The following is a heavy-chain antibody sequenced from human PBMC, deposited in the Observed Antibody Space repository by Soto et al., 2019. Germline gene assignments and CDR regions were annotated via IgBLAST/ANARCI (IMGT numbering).Heavy chain of an antibody. CDR3: TTLRLDP. V-gene: IGHV1-2*02. CDR2: VNPNTGVT. Sequence: QVQLVQSGSEVKKPGASVKVSCQASGYTFTAFYMNWVRQAPGKGLEWMGWVNPNTGVTKYAQKFQGRVTMTRDTSINTAYMELSGLTSDDTAVYYCTTLRLDPWGQGTLVTVSS. J-gene: IGHJ5*02. D-gene: IGHD3-9*01. CDR1: GYTFTAFY.